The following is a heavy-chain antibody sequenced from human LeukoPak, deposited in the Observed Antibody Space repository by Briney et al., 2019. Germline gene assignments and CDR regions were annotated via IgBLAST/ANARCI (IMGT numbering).Heavy chain of an antibody. CDR3: ARVSVGTRNY. CDR2: ISSSSSYI. CDR1: GFTFSSYS. V-gene: IGHV3-21*01. D-gene: IGHD1-14*01. Sequence: PGGSLRLSCATSGFTFSSYSVNWVRQAPGKGLEWVSSISSSSSYIYYADSVKGRFTISRDNAKNSLYLQMNSLRAEDTAVYYCARVSVGTRNYWGRGTLVTVSS. J-gene: IGHJ4*02.